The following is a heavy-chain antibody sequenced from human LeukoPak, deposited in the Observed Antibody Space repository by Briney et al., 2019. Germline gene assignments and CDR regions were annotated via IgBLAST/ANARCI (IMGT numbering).Heavy chain of an antibody. CDR2: IDSDGSST. CDR3: ARDAVN. V-gene: IGHV3-74*01. D-gene: IGHD6-19*01. CDR1: RLNFSPYG. J-gene: IGHJ4*02. Sequence: GGSLRLSCAVSRLNFSPYGMNSVRQSPGKGLVWVSRIDSDGSSTNYADSVKGRFTISRDNVKNTLYLQMNSLTAEDTAVYYRARDAVNWGQGTLVTVSS.